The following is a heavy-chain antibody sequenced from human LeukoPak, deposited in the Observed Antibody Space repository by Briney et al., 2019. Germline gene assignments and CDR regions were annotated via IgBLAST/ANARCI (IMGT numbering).Heavy chain of an antibody. CDR3: ARDSTSGWPLFDY. Sequence: KPSETLSPTRTVSSGSLSSHYWSWIRQPAGKGLEWIGRIYTSGSTNYNPSLKSRVTMSVDTSKNQFSLKLSSVTAADTAVYYCARDSTSGWPLFDYWGQGILVTVSS. D-gene: IGHD6-19*01. V-gene: IGHV4-4*07. CDR1: SGSLSSHY. CDR2: IYTSGST. J-gene: IGHJ4*02.